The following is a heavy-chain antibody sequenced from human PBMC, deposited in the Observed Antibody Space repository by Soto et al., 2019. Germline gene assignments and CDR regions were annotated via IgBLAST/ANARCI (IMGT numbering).Heavy chain of an antibody. J-gene: IGHJ4*02. Sequence: QVQLVESGGGVVQPGRSLRLSCAASGFTFSSYAMHWVRQAPGKGLEWVAVISYDGSNKYYADSVKGRFTISRDNSQNPVYLQMNSLRAEDTAVYFCARGPGSGWRYWGQGTLVTVSS. CDR1: GFTFSSYA. CDR3: ARGPGSGWRY. CDR2: ISYDGSNK. D-gene: IGHD6-19*01. V-gene: IGHV3-30-3*01.